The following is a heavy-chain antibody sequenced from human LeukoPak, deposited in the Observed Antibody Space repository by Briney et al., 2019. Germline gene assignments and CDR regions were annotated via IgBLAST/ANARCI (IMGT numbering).Heavy chain of an antibody. J-gene: IGHJ1*01. CDR3: ARLVQYSSGWRKYFQH. CDR1: GYTFTGYY. D-gene: IGHD6-19*01. CDR2: INPNSGGT. Sequence: ASVKVSCKASGYTFTGYYMHWVRQAPGQGLEWMGWINPNSGGTNYAQKFQGRVTMTRGTSISTAYMELSRLRSDDTAVYYCARLVQYSSGWRKYFQHWGQGTLVTVSS. V-gene: IGHV1-2*02.